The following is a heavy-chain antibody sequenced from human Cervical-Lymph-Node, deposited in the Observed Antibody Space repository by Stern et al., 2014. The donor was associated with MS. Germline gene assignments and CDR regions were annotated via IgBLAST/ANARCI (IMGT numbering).Heavy chain of an antibody. V-gene: IGHV1-69*01. D-gene: IGHD1-26*01. CDR2: IIPIFGTE. CDR1: GGTFSSYA. Sequence: VQLVQSVAEVKKPGSSVKVSCKASGGTFSSYALSWVRQAPGQGLEWMVGIIPIFGTENYEQKFQGRVNISADESTSTDHLRLRSLRSEDTAVYYCARGELKEGLVRGMDVWGQGTTVTVSS. J-gene: IGHJ6*02. CDR3: ARGELKEGLVRGMDV.